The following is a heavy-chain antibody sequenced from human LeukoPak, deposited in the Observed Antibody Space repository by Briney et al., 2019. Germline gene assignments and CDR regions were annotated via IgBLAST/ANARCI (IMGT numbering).Heavy chain of an antibody. V-gene: IGHV3-23*01. Sequence: WGSLRLSCAASGFTFSIYGMSWVRQAPGKGLEWVSAISGSGGSTYYADSVKGRFTISRDNSKNTLYLQMNSLRAEDTAVYYCAKYSHDSSGSYDYWGQGTLVTVSS. D-gene: IGHD3-22*01. CDR3: AKYSHDSSGSYDY. CDR1: GFTFSIYG. J-gene: IGHJ4*02. CDR2: ISGSGGST.